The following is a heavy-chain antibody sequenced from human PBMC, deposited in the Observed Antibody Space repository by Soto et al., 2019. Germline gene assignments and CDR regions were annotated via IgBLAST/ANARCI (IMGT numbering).Heavy chain of an antibody. CDR1: GGSFSGYY. D-gene: IGHD6-13*01. Sequence: QVQLQQWGAGLLKPSETLSLTCAVYGGSFSGYYWSWIRQPPGKGLEWIGEINHSGSTNYNPSLKSRVTIXVXTXXNQCSLKLSSVTAADTAVYYCARGRDSSSWYYFDYWGQGTLVTVSS. J-gene: IGHJ4*02. CDR3: ARGRDSSSWYYFDY. CDR2: INHSGST. V-gene: IGHV4-34*01.